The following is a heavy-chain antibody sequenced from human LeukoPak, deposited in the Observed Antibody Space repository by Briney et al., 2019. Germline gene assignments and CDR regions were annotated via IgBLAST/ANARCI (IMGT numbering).Heavy chain of an antibody. J-gene: IGHJ5*02. CDR2: IIPIFGTA. Sequence: SVKVSCKASGGAFSSYAISWVRQAPGQGLEWMGGIIPIFGTANYAQKFQGRVTITADESTSTAYMELSSLRSEDTAVYYCARVTMVRGVIHWFDPWGQGTLVTVSS. CDR3: ARVTMVRGVIHWFDP. D-gene: IGHD3-10*01. CDR1: GGAFSSYA. V-gene: IGHV1-69*13.